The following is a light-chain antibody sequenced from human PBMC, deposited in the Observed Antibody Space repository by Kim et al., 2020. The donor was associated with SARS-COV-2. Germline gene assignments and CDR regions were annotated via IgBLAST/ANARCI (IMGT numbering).Light chain of an antibody. CDR2: DAF. J-gene: IGKJ3*01. Sequence: DIQMTQSPSSLSASVGDRVTITCQASQDIRIYLNWYQQKPGKPPKLLIYDAFNLETGVPSRFSGSGSGTEFTFTISSLQLEDIATYYCQQHDTYPVTFGPGTKVDIK. CDR1: QDIRIY. V-gene: IGKV1-33*01. CDR3: QQHDTYPVT.